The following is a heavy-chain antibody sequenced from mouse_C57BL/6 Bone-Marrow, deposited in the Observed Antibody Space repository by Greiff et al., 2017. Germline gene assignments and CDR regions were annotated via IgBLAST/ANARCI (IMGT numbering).Heavy chain of an antibody. CDR3: TTAVDY. Sequence: VQLKESGSELVRPGASVKLSCTASGFNIKDDYMHWVKQRPEQGLEWIGWIDPENGDTEYASKFQGKATITADTSSNTAYLQLSSLTSEDTAVYYCTTAVDYWRQGTTLTVSS. V-gene: IGHV14-4*01. J-gene: IGHJ2*01. CDR1: GFNIKDDY. CDR2: IDPENGDT.